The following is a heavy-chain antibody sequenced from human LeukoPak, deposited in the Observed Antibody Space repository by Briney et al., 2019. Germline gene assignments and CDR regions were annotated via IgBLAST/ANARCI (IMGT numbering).Heavy chain of an antibody. V-gene: IGHV3-48*02. D-gene: IGHD6-19*01. J-gene: IGHJ4*02. Sequence: GGSLRLSCAASGFTFSSYSINWVRQAPGKGLEWVSFITGSSSSIFYADSVKGRFTISRDNAKNLVYLQMNSLRDDDTAVYYCARARSGWYMDYSGQGTLVTVSS. CDR1: GFTFSSYS. CDR2: ITGSSSSI. CDR3: ARARSGWYMDY.